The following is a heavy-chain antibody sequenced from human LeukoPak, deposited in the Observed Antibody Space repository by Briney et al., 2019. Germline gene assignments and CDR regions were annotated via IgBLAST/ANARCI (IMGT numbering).Heavy chain of an antibody. Sequence: GRSLRLSCAASGFTFSSYGMHWVRQAPGKGLEWVAVISYDGSNKYYADSVKGRFTISRDNSKNTLYLQMNSLRAEDTAVYYCAKDLTGYSSSWYSFDYWGQGTLVTVSS. CDR3: AKDLTGYSSSWYSFDY. V-gene: IGHV3-30*18. D-gene: IGHD6-13*01. CDR1: GFTFSSYG. J-gene: IGHJ4*02. CDR2: ISYDGSNK.